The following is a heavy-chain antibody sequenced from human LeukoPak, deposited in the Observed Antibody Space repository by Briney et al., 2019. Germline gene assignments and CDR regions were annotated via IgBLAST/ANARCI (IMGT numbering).Heavy chain of an antibody. J-gene: IGHJ5*02. CDR2: ISSSSSYI. V-gene: IGHV3-21*04. Sequence: NPGGSLRLSCAASGFTFSSYSMNWVRQAPGKGLEWVSSISSSSSYIYYADSVKGRFTISRDNPKNSLYLQMNSLRAEDTALYYCARTAYYDFWSGYEFDPWGQGTLVTVSS. CDR3: ARTAYYDFWSGYEFDP. D-gene: IGHD3-3*01. CDR1: GFTFSSYS.